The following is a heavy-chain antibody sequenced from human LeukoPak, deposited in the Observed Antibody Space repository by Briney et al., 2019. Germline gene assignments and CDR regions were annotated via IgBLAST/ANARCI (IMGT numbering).Heavy chain of an antibody. J-gene: IGHJ4*02. D-gene: IGHD4-17*01. CDR2: IKQDGSEK. V-gene: IGHV3-7*01. CDR3: ARDPGYGGYPDY. CDR1: GLTFSSYW. Sequence: GGSLRLSCAASGLTFSSYWMSWVRQAPGKGLEWVANIKQDGSEKYYVDSVKGRFTISRHNAKNSLYLQMNSLRAEDTAVYYCARDPGYGGYPDYWGQGTLVTVSS.